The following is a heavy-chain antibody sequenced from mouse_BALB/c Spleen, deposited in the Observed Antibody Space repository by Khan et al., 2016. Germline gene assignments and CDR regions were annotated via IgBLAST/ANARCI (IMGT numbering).Heavy chain of an antibody. D-gene: IGHD2-4*01. V-gene: IGHV2-2*02. CDR3: ARNRDYDGAWFAY. CDR2: IWNGGST. J-gene: IGHJ3*01. CDR1: GFSLTNYG. Sequence: QVQLKESGPGLVQPSQSLSITCTVSGFSLTNYGLHWVRQSPGKGLEWLGVIWNGGSTDYNAAFISRLSISKDHSKSPVFFKMNSLQANDTAIYYCARNRDYDGAWFAYWGQGTLVTVSA.